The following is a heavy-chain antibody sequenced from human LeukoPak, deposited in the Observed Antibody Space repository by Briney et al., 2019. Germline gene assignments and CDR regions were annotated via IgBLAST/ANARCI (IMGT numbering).Heavy chain of an antibody. Sequence: SETLSLTCTVSGYSISSGYYWGWIRQPPGKGLEWIGSIYHSGSTYYNPSLKSRVTISVDTSKNQFSLKLSSVTAADTAVYYCARDRGRVDTAMTFDYWGQGTLVTVSS. D-gene: IGHD5-18*01. CDR2: IYHSGST. J-gene: IGHJ4*02. CDR1: GYSISSGYY. CDR3: ARDRGRVDTAMTFDY. V-gene: IGHV4-38-2*02.